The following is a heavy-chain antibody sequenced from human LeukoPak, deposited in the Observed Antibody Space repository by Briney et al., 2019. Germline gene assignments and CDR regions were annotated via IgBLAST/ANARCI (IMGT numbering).Heavy chain of an antibody. D-gene: IGHD5-18*01. J-gene: IGHJ4*02. CDR2: IYNSGST. CDR3: ATFKGSPYTYGPYYFDY. CDR1: GGSFSSYY. V-gene: IGHV4-59*01. Sequence: SETLSLTCAVFGGSFSSYYWSWIRQPPGKGLEWIGYIYNSGSTYYNPSLKSRVTISLDTSKNQFSLKLSSVTAADTAIYYCATFKGSPYTYGPYYFDYWGQGTLVTVSS.